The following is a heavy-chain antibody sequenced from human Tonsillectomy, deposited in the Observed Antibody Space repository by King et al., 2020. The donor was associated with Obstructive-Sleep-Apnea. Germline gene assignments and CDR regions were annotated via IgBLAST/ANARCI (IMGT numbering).Heavy chain of an antibody. CDR3: AREYCSSTSCYADY. Sequence: VQLQESGPGLVKPSETLSLTCTVSGGSISSYYWSWIRQPPGKGLEWIGYIYYSGSTNYNPSLKIRVTISVDTSKNQFSLKLRSVTAADTAVYYCAREYCSSTSCYADYWGQGTLVTVSS. D-gene: IGHD2-2*01. CDR2: IYYSGST. CDR1: GGSISSYY. J-gene: IGHJ4*02. V-gene: IGHV4-59*01.